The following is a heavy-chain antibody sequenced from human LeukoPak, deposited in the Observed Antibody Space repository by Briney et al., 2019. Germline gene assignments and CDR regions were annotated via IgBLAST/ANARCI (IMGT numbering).Heavy chain of an antibody. CDR3: ARVEVGATKVGAFDI. V-gene: IGHV3-7*01. CDR1: GFTFSSYW. D-gene: IGHD1-26*01. CDR2: IKQDGSEK. J-gene: IGHJ3*02. Sequence: GGSLRLSCAASGFTFSSYWMSWVRQAPGKGLEWVANIKQDGSEKYYVDSVRGRFTISRDNAKNSLYLQMNSLRAEDTAVYYCARVEVGATKVGAFDIWGQGTMVTASS.